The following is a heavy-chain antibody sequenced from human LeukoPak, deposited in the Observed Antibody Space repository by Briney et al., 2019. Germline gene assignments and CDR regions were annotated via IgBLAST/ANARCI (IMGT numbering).Heavy chain of an antibody. D-gene: IGHD3-16*01. Sequence: KPGGSLRLTCAASGFSFSDYYMSWIRQAPGKGLVWLSYNSSRGSTIYYADSVKGRFTISRDNAKNSLYLQMNSLSAEDTAVHYSASMTRRLGAFDIWGQGTMVTVSS. CDR1: GFSFSDYY. V-gene: IGHV3-11*04. CDR3: ASMTRRLGAFDI. CDR2: NSSRGSTI. J-gene: IGHJ3*02.